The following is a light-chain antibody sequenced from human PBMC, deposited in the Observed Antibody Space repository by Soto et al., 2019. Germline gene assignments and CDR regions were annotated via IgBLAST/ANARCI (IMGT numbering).Light chain of an antibody. CDR3: QQFADVPYT. CDR1: QDISNY. Sequence: DIQMTQSPSSLSASIGDRVTITCQASQDISNYLNWYQQKPGKAPKLLIYAASNLETGVPSRFTGSGSGTDLAFTIDSLQPEDFATYYCQQFADVPYTFGQGTKLETK. J-gene: IGKJ2*01. V-gene: IGKV1-33*01. CDR2: AAS.